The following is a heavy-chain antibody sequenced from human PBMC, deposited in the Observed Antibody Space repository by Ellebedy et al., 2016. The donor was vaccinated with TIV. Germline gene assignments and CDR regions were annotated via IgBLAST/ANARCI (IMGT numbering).Heavy chain of an antibody. V-gene: IGHV3-30*04. J-gene: IGHJ4*02. CDR1: GFTFSSYA. CDR3: ARDLAWGSVSKDY. D-gene: IGHD4-11*01. Sequence: GGSLRLXCAASGFTFSSYAMHWVRQAPGKGLEWVAVISYDGSNKYYADSVKGRFTISRDNAKNSLYLQMNSLRDEDTAVYYCARDLAWGSVSKDYWGQGTLVTVSS. CDR2: ISYDGSNK.